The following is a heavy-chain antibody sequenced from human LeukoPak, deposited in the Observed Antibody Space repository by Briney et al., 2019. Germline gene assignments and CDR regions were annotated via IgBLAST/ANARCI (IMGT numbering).Heavy chain of an antibody. CDR2: ISSSGSTI. Sequence: GGSLRLSCAASGFTFSDYYMSWIRQAPGKGLEWVSYISSSGSTIYYADSVKGRFTISRDNAENSLYLQMNSLRAEDTAVYYCARVRGSYSRGTYYFDYWGQGTLVTVSS. CDR3: ARVRGSYSRGTYYFDY. CDR1: GFTFSDYY. D-gene: IGHD1-26*01. V-gene: IGHV3-11*01. J-gene: IGHJ4*02.